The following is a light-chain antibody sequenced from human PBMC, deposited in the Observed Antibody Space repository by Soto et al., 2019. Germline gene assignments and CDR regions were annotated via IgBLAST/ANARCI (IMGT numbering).Light chain of an antibody. CDR2: AAS. J-gene: IGKJ2*01. CDR1: QSISSSY. Sequence: EIVLTQSPGTLSLSPGERATLSCRASQSISSSYLAWYQQKPGQAPRLLIYAASSRATGIPDRFSGSGTGTLFTLTFISPDPEDFPVYYCQQHRSSSYTFGQGTQLEIQ. V-gene: IGKV3-20*01. CDR3: QQHRSSSYT.